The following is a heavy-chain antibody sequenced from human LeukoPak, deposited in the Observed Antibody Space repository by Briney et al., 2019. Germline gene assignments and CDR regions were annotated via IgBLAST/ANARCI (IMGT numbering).Heavy chain of an antibody. V-gene: IGHV4-39*07. Sequence: SETLSLTCTVSGGSISSSSYYWGWIRQPPGKGLEWIGSIYYSGSTYYNPSLKSRVTISVDTSKNQFSLKLSSVTAADTAVYYCASQAYSNLYYFDYWGQGTLVTVSS. D-gene: IGHD4-11*01. CDR2: IYYSGST. J-gene: IGHJ4*02. CDR3: ASQAYSNLYYFDY. CDR1: GGSISSSSYY.